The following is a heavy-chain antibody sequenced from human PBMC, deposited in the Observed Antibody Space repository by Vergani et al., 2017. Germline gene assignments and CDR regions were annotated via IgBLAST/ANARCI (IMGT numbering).Heavy chain of an antibody. CDR1: GFTFDTYT. Sequence: EVQLLESGGGLVQPGGSRRLSCAGAGFTFDTYTMAYVRQAPGKGLEWFATISRGGGDIFYADSVKGRFTISRDNSKNTLFLQMNSLKDEDTAVYYCTTAWGLYYLHGEYFRCWGRSAL. CDR3: TTAWGLYYLHGEYFRC. CDR2: ISRGGGDI. V-gene: IGHV3-23*01. J-gene: IGHJ1*01. D-gene: IGHD3-10*01.